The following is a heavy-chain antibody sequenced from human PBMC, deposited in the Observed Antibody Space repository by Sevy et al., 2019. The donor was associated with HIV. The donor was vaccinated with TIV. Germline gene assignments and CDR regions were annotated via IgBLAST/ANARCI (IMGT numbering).Heavy chain of an antibody. CDR3: ARSISWYASFDS. D-gene: IGHD6-13*01. Sequence: ASVKVSCKASGRTFRNYALSWVRQAPGQGLEWMGGIIPMFKTANYVQKFEARVTITADESTNTAYMELSSLRSEDTAIYYCARSISWYASFDSWGQGTLVTVSS. CDR2: IIPMFKTA. CDR1: GRTFRNYA. J-gene: IGHJ4*02. V-gene: IGHV1-69*13.